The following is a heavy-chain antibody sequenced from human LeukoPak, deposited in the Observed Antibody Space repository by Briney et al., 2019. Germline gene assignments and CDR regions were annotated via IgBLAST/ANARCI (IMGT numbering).Heavy chain of an antibody. V-gene: IGHV3-30*02. J-gene: IGHJ4*02. CDR2: IWDDGSDK. CDR3: PKDAANLLYYFDY. D-gene: IGHD2-15*01. Sequence: PGGSLRLSCVASGFTFTNHGMHWVRQAPGKGLEWVASIWDDGSDKYSADSVRGRFTISRDNSKKTLYLQMNSLRAEDTAVYYCPKDAANLLYYFDYWGQGALVTVSS. CDR1: GFTFTNHG.